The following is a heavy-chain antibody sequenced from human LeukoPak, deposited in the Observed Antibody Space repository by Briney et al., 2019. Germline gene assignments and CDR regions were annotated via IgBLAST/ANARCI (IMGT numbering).Heavy chain of an antibody. CDR2: INTNTGNP. V-gene: IGHV7-4-1*02. CDR1: GYTFTSYA. D-gene: IGHD5-18*01. CDR3: ARGAHVDTAMDDAFDI. J-gene: IGHJ3*02. Sequence: ASVKVSCKASGYTFTSYAMNWVRQAPGQGLEWMGWINTNTGNPTYAQGFTGRFVFSLDTSVSTAYLQISSLKAEDTAVYYCARGAHVDTAMDDAFDIWGQGTMVTVSS.